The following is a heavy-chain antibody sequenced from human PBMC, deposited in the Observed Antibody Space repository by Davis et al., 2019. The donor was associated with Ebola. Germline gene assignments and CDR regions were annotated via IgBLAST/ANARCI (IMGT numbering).Heavy chain of an antibody. CDR1: GFTFSNYW. Sequence: GESLKISCAASGFTFSNYWMNWVRQAPGKGLEWIGQIKEDGSQQYYLDSLKGRFTISRDNARNTLYLQMNSLRAEDTAVYYCSREVRGGFSPMDLWGTGTTVTVSS. J-gene: IGHJ6*04. CDR2: IKEDGSQQ. V-gene: IGHV3-7*01. CDR3: SREVRGGFSPMDL. D-gene: IGHD5-18*01.